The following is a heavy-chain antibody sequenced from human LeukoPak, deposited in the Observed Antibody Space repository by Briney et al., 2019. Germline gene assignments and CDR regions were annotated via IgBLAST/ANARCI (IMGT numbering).Heavy chain of an antibody. V-gene: IGHV3-53*04. J-gene: IGHJ5*02. CDR3: ARDIPVDSRSSVPKPVRDS. Sequence: GGSLRLSCAASGFTISYNYMSWVRQAPGKGLQWVSVIYSNTSAYYTDSVKGRFTISRHNSKNTLYLQMTSLRAEDTAVYYCARDIPVDSRSSVPKPVRDSWGQGTLVTVSS. CDR1: GFTISYNY. CDR2: IYSNTSA. D-gene: IGHD6-6*01.